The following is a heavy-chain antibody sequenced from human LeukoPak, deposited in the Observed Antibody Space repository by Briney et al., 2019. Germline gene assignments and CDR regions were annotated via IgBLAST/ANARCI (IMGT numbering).Heavy chain of an antibody. CDR3: ARHEEWERLGPGFDY. CDR1: GYSISSGYY. J-gene: IGHJ4*02. CDR2: IYHSGST. Sequence: PSETLSLTCAVSGYSISSGYYWGWIRQPPGKGLEWIGSIYHSGSTYYNPSLKSRVTISVDTSKNQFSLKLSSVTAADTAVYYCARHEEWERLGPGFDYWGQGTLVTVSS. D-gene: IGHD1-26*01. V-gene: IGHV4-38-2*01.